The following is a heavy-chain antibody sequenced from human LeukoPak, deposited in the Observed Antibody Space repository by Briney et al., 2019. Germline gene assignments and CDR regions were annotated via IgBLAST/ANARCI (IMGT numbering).Heavy chain of an antibody. Sequence: GGSLRLSCAASGFTFSSYAMHWVRQAPGKGLEWVAVISYDGSNKYYADSVKGRFTISRDNSKNTLYLQMNSLTTEDTAVYSCARGTDTGYGGQSIGFHYWGQGTLVTVSS. CDR2: ISYDGSNK. CDR1: GFTFSSYA. CDR3: ARGTDTGYGGQSIGFHY. J-gene: IGHJ4*02. D-gene: IGHD4-23*01. V-gene: IGHV3-30-3*01.